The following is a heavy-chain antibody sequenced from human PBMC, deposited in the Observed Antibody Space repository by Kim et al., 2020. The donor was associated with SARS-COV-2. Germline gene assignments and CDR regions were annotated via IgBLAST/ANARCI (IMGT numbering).Heavy chain of an antibody. CDR3: ARVLTSGWSYFDY. J-gene: IGHJ4*02. V-gene: IGHV3-11*01. Sequence: SAESVKARFTISRNNARTSLYLQMNSLRAEDTAVYYYARVLTSGWSYFDYWGQRTLVTVSS. D-gene: IGHD6-19*01.